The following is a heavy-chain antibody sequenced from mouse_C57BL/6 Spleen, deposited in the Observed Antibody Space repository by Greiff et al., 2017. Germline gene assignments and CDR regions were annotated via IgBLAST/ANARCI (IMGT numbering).Heavy chain of an antibody. CDR2: IDPSDSYT. CDR1: GYTFTSYW. J-gene: IGHJ2*01. Sequence: QVQLQQPGAELVRPGTSVKLSCKASGYTFTSYWMHWVKQRPGQGLEWIGVIDPSDSYTNYNQKFKGKATLTVDTSSSTAYMQLSSLTSEDSAVYYGAGYSNYVGGYWGQGTTLTVSS. V-gene: IGHV1-59*01. CDR3: AGYSNYVGGY. D-gene: IGHD2-5*01.